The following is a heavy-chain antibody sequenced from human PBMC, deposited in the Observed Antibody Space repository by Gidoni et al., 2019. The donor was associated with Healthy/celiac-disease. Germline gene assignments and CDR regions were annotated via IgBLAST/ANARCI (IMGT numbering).Heavy chain of an antibody. CDR2: ISGSGGST. V-gene: IGHV3-23*01. J-gene: IGHJ4*02. CDR3: AKDDRSRSYVDY. CDR1: GFTFSSYA. Sequence: EVQLLESGGGLVQPGGSLRLSCAASGFTFSSYALSWVRQAPGKGLEWVSAISGSGGSTYYADSVKGRFTISRDNPKNTLYLQMNSLRAEDTAVYYCAKDDRSRSYVDYWGQGTLVTVSS.